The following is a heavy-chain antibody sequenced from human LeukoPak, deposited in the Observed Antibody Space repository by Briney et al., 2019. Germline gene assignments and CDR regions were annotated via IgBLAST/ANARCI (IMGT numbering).Heavy chain of an antibody. CDR3: ARGIVEYDSSGYYPNWFDP. D-gene: IGHD3-22*01. CDR2: IYTSGST. Sequence: PSETLSLTCTVSGGSISSYYWSWIRQPAGKGLEWIGRIYTSGSTNYNPSLKSRVTMSVDTSKNQFSLKLSSVTAADTAVYYCARGIVEYDSSGYYPNWFDPWGQGTLVTVSS. CDR1: GGSISSYY. V-gene: IGHV4-4*07. J-gene: IGHJ5*02.